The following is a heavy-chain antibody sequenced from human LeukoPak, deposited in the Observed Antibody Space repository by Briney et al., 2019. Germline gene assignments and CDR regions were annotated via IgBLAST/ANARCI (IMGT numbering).Heavy chain of an antibody. V-gene: IGHV1-2*02. D-gene: IGHD3-22*01. CDR1: GYTFTDYF. Sequence: ASVKVSCKTSGYTFTDYFVHWVRQAPGQGLEWMGWINPNSGGTEYAQKFLGRVTMTRDTSISTAYMELSRLRSDDTAMYFCAREYYYDSSGYSVDYYYYGMDVWGQGTTVTVSS. J-gene: IGHJ6*02. CDR3: AREYYYDSSGYSVDYYYYGMDV. CDR2: INPNSGGT.